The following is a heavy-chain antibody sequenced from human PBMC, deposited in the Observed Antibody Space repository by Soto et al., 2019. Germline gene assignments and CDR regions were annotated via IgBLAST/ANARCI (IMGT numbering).Heavy chain of an antibody. V-gene: IGHV1-69*13. CDR1: GCTFSTFG. CDR3: AKSAPMDAGDKYYYDF. CDR2: IIPFFGTA. Sequence: SVKVSCKASGCTFSTFGISWVRPAPGQGLEWMGGIIPFFGTARYSQKFEDRITITADEAKNTVYMDLRCLTSEDTAIYYCAKSAPMDAGDKYYYDFWGQGALVTVAS. J-gene: IGHJ4*02. D-gene: IGHD4-17*01.